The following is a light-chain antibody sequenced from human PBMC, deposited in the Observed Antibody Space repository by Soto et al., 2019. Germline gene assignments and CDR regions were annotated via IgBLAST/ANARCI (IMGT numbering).Light chain of an antibody. CDR3: QQYNNWPPIT. V-gene: IGKV3-15*01. Sequence: VITQSPATLSVSQGETATLSCRASHSVGTKLAWYQQRPGQSPRLLIYGASTRATGIPARFSGSGSGTEFTLTISSLQSEDFAVYYCQQYNNWPPITFGQGTRLEI. CDR1: HSVGTK. J-gene: IGKJ5*01. CDR2: GAS.